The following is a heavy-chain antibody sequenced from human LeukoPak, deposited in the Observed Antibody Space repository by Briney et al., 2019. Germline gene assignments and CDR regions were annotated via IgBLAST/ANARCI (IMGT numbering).Heavy chain of an antibody. V-gene: IGHV3-30*02. Sequence: GGSLRLSCAASGFTFSSYGMHWVRQAPGKGLEWVAFIRYDGSNKYYADSVKGRFTISRDNSKNTLYLQMNSLRAEDTAVYYCAKGLQLGEYYFDYWGQETLVTVSS. D-gene: IGHD1-1*01. CDR1: GFTFSSYG. CDR3: AKGLQLGEYYFDY. J-gene: IGHJ4*02. CDR2: IRYDGSNK.